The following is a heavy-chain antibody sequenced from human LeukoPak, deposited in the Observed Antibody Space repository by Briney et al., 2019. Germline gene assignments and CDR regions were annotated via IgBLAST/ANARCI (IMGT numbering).Heavy chain of an antibody. CDR1: RFTFSSYA. V-gene: IGHV3-23*01. CDR3: AKDEDYDSSGSPFDY. J-gene: IGHJ4*02. CDR2: ISGSGGST. Sequence: GGSLRLSCAASRFTFSSYAMSWVRQAPGKGLEWVSAISGSGGSTYYADSVKGRFTISRDNSKNTLYLQMNSLRAEDTAVYYCAKDEDYDSSGSPFDYWGQGTLVTVSS. D-gene: IGHD3-22*01.